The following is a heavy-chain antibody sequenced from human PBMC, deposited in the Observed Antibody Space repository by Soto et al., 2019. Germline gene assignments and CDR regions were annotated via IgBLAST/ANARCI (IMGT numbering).Heavy chain of an antibody. CDR2: IYYSGST. D-gene: IGHD3-10*01. CDR1: GGSFSSYY. J-gene: IGHJ4*02. Sequence: SQTLSLTCTVSGGSFSSYYWNWIRQPAGKGLEWIGYIYYSGSTSYNPSLKSRVTISVDTSKNQFSLKLSSVTAADTAVYYCARWTLLYFDYWGQGTLVTVSS. CDR3: ARWTLLYFDY. V-gene: IGHV4-59*01.